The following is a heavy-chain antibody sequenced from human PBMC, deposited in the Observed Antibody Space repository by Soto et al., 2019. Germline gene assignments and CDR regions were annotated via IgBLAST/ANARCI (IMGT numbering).Heavy chain of an antibody. V-gene: IGHV3-23*01. CDR2: ISGSGGST. Sequence: GGSLRHSCASSGFTFSSYAMSLVRQAPGKGLEWVSVISGSGGSTYYADSVKGRFTISRDNSKNTLYLQMNSLRAEDTAVYYCARRSSGWYFDYWGQGTLVTVSS. CDR3: ARRSSGWYFDY. J-gene: IGHJ4*02. D-gene: IGHD6-19*01. CDR1: GFTFSSYA.